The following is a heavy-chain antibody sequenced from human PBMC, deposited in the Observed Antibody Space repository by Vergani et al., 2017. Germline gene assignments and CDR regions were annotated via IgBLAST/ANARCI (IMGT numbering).Heavy chain of an antibody. CDR1: GGSISSSSYY. CDR2: IYYSGST. J-gene: IGHJ6*03. Sequence: QLQLQESGPGLVKPSETLSLTCTVSGGSISSSSYYWGWIRQPPGKGLEWIVSIYYSGSTYYNPSLKSRVTISLDTYKNPLSLKLSTVTAAGTSVYYCAMGQDSGSYYSLLGTVWSGQRYYYYYMDVWGKGTTVTVSS. D-gene: IGHD3-10*01. CDR3: AMGQDSGSYYSLLGTVWSGQRYYYYYMDV. V-gene: IGHV4-39*07.